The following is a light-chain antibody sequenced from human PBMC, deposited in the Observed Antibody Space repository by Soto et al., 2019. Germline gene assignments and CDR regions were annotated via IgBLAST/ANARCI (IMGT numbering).Light chain of an antibody. CDR3: SSYTSSSTLVV. Sequence: QSALTQPASVSGSPGQSITISCIGTSSDVGGYNYVSWYQQRPGKAPKLMIYEVSYRPAGVSNRFSGSKSGNTASLTISGLQAEDEADYYCSSYTSSSTLVVFGTGTKVTVL. CDR1: SSDVGGYNY. J-gene: IGLJ1*01. CDR2: EVS. V-gene: IGLV2-14*01.